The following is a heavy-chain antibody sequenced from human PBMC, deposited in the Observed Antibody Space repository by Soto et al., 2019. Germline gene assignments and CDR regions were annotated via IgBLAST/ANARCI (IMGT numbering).Heavy chain of an antibody. Sequence: QVQLQESGPGLVKPSETVSLTCTVSGDSISGYYWSWIRQSPGEGLEWIGYISYTGSTNYNPSLRRRFTISLGTSRNQFSLKLSPVTAADTAVYYCARYCRSAKCLDYWGQGTLVTVSS. V-gene: IGHV4-59*01. CDR2: ISYTGST. CDR1: GDSISGYY. CDR3: ARYCRSAKCLDY. J-gene: IGHJ4*02. D-gene: IGHD2-2*01.